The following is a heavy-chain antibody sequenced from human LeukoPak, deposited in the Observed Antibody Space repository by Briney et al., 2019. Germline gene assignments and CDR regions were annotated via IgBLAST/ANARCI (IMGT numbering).Heavy chain of an antibody. CDR3: ANDVDTAAAVDY. CDR2: ISGSGGST. V-gene: IGHV3-23*01. CDR1: GFTFSSYA. D-gene: IGHD5-18*01. Sequence: PGGSLRLSCAASGFTFSSYAMNWVRQAPGKGLEWVSAISGSGGSTYYADSVKGRFTVSRDNSKNTLYLQMNSLRAEDTAIYYCANDVDTAAAVDYWGQGTLVTVSS. J-gene: IGHJ4*02.